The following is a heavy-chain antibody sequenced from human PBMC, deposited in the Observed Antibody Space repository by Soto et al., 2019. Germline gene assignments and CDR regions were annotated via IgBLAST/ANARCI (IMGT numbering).Heavy chain of an antibody. J-gene: IGHJ5*02. CDR1: GGSSSVYY. V-gene: IGHV4-34*01. D-gene: IGHD2-2*01. CDR2: INHSGST. CDR3: ARGPRFSTSSRFDP. Sequence: PSGTLSLTCAFYGGSSSVYYWSWIRQPPGKGLEWIGEINHSGSTNYNPSLKSRVTISVDTSKNQFSLKLSSVTAADTAVYYCARGPRFSTSSRFDPWGQGTLVTVSS.